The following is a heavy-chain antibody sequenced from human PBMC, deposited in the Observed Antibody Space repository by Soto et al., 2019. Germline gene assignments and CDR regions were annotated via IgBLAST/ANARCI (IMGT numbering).Heavy chain of an antibody. V-gene: IGHV3-74*01. CDR1: KFTITSYW. CDR3: ARQVSHRFVLCGMDV. CDR2: INSDGSSI. J-gene: IGHJ6*02. Sequence: EVQLVESGGGLVQPGGSVRLSCAASKFTITSYWMHWVRQAPGKGLVWVSRINSDGSSISYADAVKGRFTISRDNDKKTLSPQINILRLEYTAAYYCARQVSHRFVLCGMDVWGQGTTVTV. D-gene: IGHD3-16*02.